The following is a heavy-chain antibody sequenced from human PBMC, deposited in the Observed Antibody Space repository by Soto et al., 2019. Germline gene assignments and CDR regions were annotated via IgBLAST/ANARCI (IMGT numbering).Heavy chain of an antibody. D-gene: IGHD2-2*01. CDR2: ISGSGGST. V-gene: IGHV3-23*01. CDR1: GFTFSSYA. CDR3: AKDFTTRYCSSTSCHYYYYYGMDV. J-gene: IGHJ6*02. Sequence: GGSLRLSCAASGFTFSSYAMSWVRQAPGKGLEWVSAISGSGGSTYYADSVKGRFTISRDNSKNTLYLQMNSLRAEDTAVYYCAKDFTTRYCSSTSCHYYYYYGMDVWGQGTTVTVSS.